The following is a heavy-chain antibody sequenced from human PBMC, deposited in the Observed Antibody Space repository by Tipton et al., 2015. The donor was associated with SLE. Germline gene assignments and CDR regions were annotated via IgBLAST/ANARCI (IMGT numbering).Heavy chain of an antibody. Sequence: QLVQSGAEVKKPGSSVKVSCKASGGTFSGYAINWVRQAPGQGLVWMGGIIPVFGTSTYAQKFQGRATITTDDSTSTAYMELRSLRSEDSAVYYCARGGYYDNSGYSGLFGYWGQGTLVSVSS. CDR2: IIPVFGTS. V-gene: IGHV1-69*05. CDR3: ARGGYYDNSGYSGLFGY. CDR1: GGTFSGYA. D-gene: IGHD3-22*01. J-gene: IGHJ4*02.